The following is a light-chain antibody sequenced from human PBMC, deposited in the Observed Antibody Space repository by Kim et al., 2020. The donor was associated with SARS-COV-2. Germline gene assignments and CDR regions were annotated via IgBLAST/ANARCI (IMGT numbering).Light chain of an antibody. CDR1: TSNIGNNY. J-gene: IGLJ2*01. CDR2: DNN. V-gene: IGLV1-51*01. CDR3: GTWDNSLSAGV. Sequence: QSVLTQPPSVSAAPGQKVTISCSGSTSNIGNNYVSWYQQLPETAPKVLIYDNNKRPSGIPDRFSGSKSGTSATLGITGLQTGDEADYYCGTWDNSLSAGVFGGGTQLTVL.